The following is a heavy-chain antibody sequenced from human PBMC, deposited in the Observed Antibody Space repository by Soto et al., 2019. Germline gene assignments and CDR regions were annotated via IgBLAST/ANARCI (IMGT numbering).Heavy chain of an antibody. D-gene: IGHD2-8*01. J-gene: IGHJ6*02. Sequence: GGALSLSCAASGFTFSSYAMSWVRQAPGKGLGWVSAISGSGGSTYYAASVKGRFTISRDNSKNTLYLQMNSLRAEDTAVYYCAKAGSGVLMVYAMRYYYYGMDVWGQGTTVTVSS. V-gene: IGHV3-23*01. CDR1: GFTFSSYA. CDR2: ISGSGGST. CDR3: AKAGSGVLMVYAMRYYYYGMDV.